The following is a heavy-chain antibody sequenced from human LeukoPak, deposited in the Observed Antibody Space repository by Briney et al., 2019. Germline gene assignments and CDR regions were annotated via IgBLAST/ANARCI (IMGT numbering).Heavy chain of an antibody. Sequence: GGSLRLSCAASGFTFSSYAMHWVRQAPGKGLEWVALISYDANIGSNKYYADSVKGRFTISRGNSKNTLYLQMNSLRAEDTAVYYCARDGGYDFWSGYYQDYWGQGTLVTVSS. CDR2: ISYDANIGSNK. CDR1: GFTFSSYA. J-gene: IGHJ4*02. D-gene: IGHD3-3*01. CDR3: ARDGGYDFWSGYYQDY. V-gene: IGHV3-30-3*01.